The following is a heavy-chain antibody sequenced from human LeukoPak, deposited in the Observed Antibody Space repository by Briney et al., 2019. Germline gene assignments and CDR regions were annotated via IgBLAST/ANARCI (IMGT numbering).Heavy chain of an antibody. CDR1: GFTFSSYG. CDR2: ISTSSSYI. Sequence: PGGSLRLSCAASGFTFSSYGMHWVRQAPRKGLEWVSSISTSSSYIYYADSVKGRFTISRDNARNSLYLQMNSLRAEDTAVYYCARDRDWNSGFDYWGQGTLVTVSS. J-gene: IGHJ4*02. D-gene: IGHD1-7*01. V-gene: IGHV3-21*01. CDR3: ARDRDWNSGFDY.